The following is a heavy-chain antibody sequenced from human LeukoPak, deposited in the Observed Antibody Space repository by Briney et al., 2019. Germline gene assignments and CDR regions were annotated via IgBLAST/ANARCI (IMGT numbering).Heavy chain of an antibody. CDR2: ISARGSPT. J-gene: IGHJ4*02. V-gene: IGHV3-23*01. Sequence: EGSLRLSCAASGFTFSSCAMTWARQAPEKRLEWVSLISARGSPTYYADSVKGRFTISRDNPKNTLYLRMNSLRADDTAVYYCAKGRGSWPCYFDYWGQGTLVTVSS. CDR3: AKGRGSWPCYFDY. D-gene: IGHD6-13*01. CDR1: GFTFSSCA.